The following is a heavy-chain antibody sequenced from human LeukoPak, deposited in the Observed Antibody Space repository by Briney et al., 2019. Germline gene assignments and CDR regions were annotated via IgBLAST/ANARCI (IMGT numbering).Heavy chain of an antibody. CDR2: VYTSGSA. CDR3: ARAQGDSSSWAEYFQH. Sequence: PSETLSLTCTVSGGSMSSYSWSWIRQPAGKGLEWIGRVYTSGSANYNPSLKSRVTMSVDTSKNQFSLKLSSVTAADTAVYYCARAQGDSSSWAEYFQHWGQGTLVTVSS. V-gene: IGHV4-4*07. J-gene: IGHJ1*01. D-gene: IGHD6-13*01. CDR1: GGSMSSYS.